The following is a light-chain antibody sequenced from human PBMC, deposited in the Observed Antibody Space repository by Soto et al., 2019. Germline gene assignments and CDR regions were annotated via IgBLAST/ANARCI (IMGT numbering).Light chain of an antibody. V-gene: IGKV1-39*01. CDR2: AAS. CDR1: QSISRY. J-gene: IGKJ3*01. Sequence: DIQMTQSPSSLSASVGDRVTITCRASQSISRYLNWYQHKPGKAPKLLIYAASSLQSGVPSRFSASGSGTEFTLTISSLQPEDFATYYCQQSYSAPLFFGPGTKVDIK. CDR3: QQSYSAPLF.